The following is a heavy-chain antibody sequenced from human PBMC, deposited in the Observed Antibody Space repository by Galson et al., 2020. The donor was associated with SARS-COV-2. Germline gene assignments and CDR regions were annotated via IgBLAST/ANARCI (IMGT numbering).Heavy chain of an antibody. J-gene: IGHJ6*03. CDR2: IYPGDSDT. CDR3: ARPRRDSPAVTDYYYMDV. Sequence: GESLKISCKCSGYSFTSYWIGWVRQMPGKGLEWMGIIYPGDSDTRYSPSFQGQVTISADKSISTAYLQWSSLKASDTAMYYCARPRRDSPAVTDYYYMDVWGKGTTVTVSS. D-gene: IGHD2-2*01. CDR1: GYSFTSYW. V-gene: IGHV5-51*01.